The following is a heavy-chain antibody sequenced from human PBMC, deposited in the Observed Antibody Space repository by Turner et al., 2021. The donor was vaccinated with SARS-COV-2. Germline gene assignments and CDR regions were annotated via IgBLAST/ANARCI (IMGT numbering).Heavy chain of an antibody. J-gene: IGHJ4*02. V-gene: IGHV3-23*01. Sequence: VQLLESGGGLVQPGGSLRLSCAAAGFTFSSYAMSWVRQAPGKGREWVSAISGSGGSTYYADSVKGRFTISRDNSKNTLYLQMNSLRAEDTAVYYCAKGPDIVATIWGTLFSGTFDYWGQGTLVTVSS. CDR1: GFTFSSYA. CDR2: ISGSGGST. CDR3: AKGPDIVATIWGTLFSGTFDY. D-gene: IGHD5-12*01.